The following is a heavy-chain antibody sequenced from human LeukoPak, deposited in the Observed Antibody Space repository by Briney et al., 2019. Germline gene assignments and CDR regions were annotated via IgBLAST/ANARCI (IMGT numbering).Heavy chain of an antibody. CDR1: GFTFSSYG. CDR2: ISFDGSNK. Sequence: GGSLRLSCAASGFTFSSYGMHWVRQAPGKGLEWVAVISFDGSNKYYADSVKGRFTISRDNSKNTLYLQMNSLRAEDTAVYYCAKDGLFLATLVVVIQYYFDYWGQGTLVTVSS. J-gene: IGHJ4*02. D-gene: IGHD3-22*01. V-gene: IGHV3-30*18. CDR3: AKDGLFLATLVVVIQYYFDY.